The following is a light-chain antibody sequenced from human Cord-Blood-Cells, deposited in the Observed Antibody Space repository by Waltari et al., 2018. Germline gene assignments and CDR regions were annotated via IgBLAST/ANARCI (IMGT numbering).Light chain of an antibody. V-gene: IGKV3-11*01. CDR2: DAS. Sequence: EIVLTQSTAPLSSSPGERATLSCRASQSVSSYLAWYQQKPGQAPRLLIYDASNRATGIPARFSGSGSGTDFTLTISSLEPEDFAVYYCQQRSNWPPLTFGGGTKVEIK. J-gene: IGKJ4*01. CDR1: QSVSSY. CDR3: QQRSNWPPLT.